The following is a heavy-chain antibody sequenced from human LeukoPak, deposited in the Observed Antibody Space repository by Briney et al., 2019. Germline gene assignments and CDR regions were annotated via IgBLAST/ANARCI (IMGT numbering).Heavy chain of an antibody. D-gene: IGHD2-8*01. CDR3: AKDLRRYCTNGICYDRKGGADY. CDR1: GFTFRSYA. J-gene: IGHJ4*02. CDR2: LSGSGDST. V-gene: IGHV3-23*01. Sequence: PGGSLRLSCAASGFTFRSYAMSWVRQAPGRGLEWVSALSGSGDSTYYADSVKGRFTISRDNSKNTLYLQMNSLRAEDTAVYYCAKDLRRYCTNGICYDRKGGADYWGQGTLVTVSS.